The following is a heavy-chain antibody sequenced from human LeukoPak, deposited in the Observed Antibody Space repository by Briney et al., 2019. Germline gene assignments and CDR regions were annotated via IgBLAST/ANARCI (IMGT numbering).Heavy chain of an antibody. D-gene: IGHD3-16*01. CDR1: GFTFSAHW. V-gene: IGHV3-7*01. J-gene: IGHJ4*02. Sequence: GGSLRLSCAASGFTFSAHWMSWVRQAPGKGLEWVANIKEDGSEKYYVDSVKGRFTISRDNAKNSLYLQMNSLRAEDTAMYYCARDGPGGYLDYWGQGTLVTVSS. CDR2: IKEDGSEK. CDR3: ARDGPGGYLDY.